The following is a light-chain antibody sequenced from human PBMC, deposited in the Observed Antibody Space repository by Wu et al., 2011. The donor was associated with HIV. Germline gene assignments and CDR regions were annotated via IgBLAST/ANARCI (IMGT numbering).Light chain of an antibody. CDR3: QRHHTFWT. J-gene: IGKJ1*01. Sequence: DIQMTQSPSTLSASVGDRVTITCRASQSISSWLAWYQQKPGKAPKLLIYQASSLKSGVPSRFSGSGSGTEFTLTISSLQPDDFATYYCQRHHTFWTFGQGTKVEIK. V-gene: IGKV1-5*03. CDR2: QAS. CDR1: QSISSW.